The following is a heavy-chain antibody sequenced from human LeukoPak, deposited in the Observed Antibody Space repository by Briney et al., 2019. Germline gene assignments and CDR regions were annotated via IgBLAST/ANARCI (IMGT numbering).Heavy chain of an antibody. V-gene: IGHV1-69*04. CDR2: IISILGIA. J-gene: IGHJ5*02. D-gene: IGHD6-13*01. CDR1: GGTFSSYA. Sequence: PRATVKVSCKASGGTFSSYAISWVRQAPGQGGEWMGRIISILGIANYAQKFQGRVTITADKSTSTAYMELSSLSSADTAVYYCASYLPTIAAPNNCFDPWGQGTLVTVSS. CDR3: ASYLPTIAAPNNCFDP.